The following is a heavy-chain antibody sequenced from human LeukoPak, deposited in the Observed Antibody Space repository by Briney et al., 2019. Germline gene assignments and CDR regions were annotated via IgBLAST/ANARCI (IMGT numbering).Heavy chain of an antibody. J-gene: IGHJ6*02. D-gene: IGHD5-24*01. V-gene: IGHV3-30*04. Sequence: GGSLRLSCAASGFTFSSYAMHWVRQAPGKGLEGVAVISYDGSNKYYADSVKGRFTISRDNSKNTLYLQMNSLRAEDTAVYYCARDLLDGYLHYYYYGMDVWGQGPTVTVSS. CDR2: ISYDGSNK. CDR3: ARDLLDGYLHYYYYGMDV. CDR1: GFTFSSYA.